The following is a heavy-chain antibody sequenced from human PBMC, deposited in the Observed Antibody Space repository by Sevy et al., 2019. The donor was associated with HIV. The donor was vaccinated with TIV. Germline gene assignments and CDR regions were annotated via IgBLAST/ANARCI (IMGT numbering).Heavy chain of an antibody. CDR1: GGSISSSSYY. CDR3: ARGYYYDSSGYGNDWDY. J-gene: IGHJ4*02. Sequence: SETLSLTCTVSGGSISSSSYYWGWIRQPPGKGLEWIGSIYYTGSTYYNPSLKSRVTISVDTSKNQFSLKLSSVTAADTAVYYCARGYYYDSSGYGNDWDYWGQGTLVTVSS. V-gene: IGHV4-39*07. D-gene: IGHD3-22*01. CDR2: IYYTGST.